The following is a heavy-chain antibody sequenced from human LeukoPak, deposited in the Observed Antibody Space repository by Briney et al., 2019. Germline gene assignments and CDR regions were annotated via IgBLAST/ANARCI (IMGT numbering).Heavy chain of an antibody. J-gene: IGHJ4*02. D-gene: IGHD3-10*01. CDR3: ASAMVRGVITTDY. Sequence: GGSLRLSCAASGFTFSSYSMNWVRQAPGKGLEWVSSISSSSSYIYYADSVKGRFTISIDNAKNSLYLQMNSLRAEDTAVYYCASAMVRGVITTDYWGQGTLVTVSS. CDR2: ISSSSSYI. CDR1: GFTFSSYS. V-gene: IGHV3-21*01.